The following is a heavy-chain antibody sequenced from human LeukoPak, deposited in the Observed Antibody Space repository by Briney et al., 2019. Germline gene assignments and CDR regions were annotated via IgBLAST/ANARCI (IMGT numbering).Heavy chain of an antibody. D-gene: IGHD3-10*01. CDR2: IIPIFGTA. J-gene: IGHJ4*02. V-gene: IGHV1-69*13. CDR3: ARDSRDYGSGSSQYYFDY. CDR1: GGTFSSYA. Sequence: SVKVSCRASGGTFSSYAISWVRQAPGEGLEWMGGIIPIFGTANYAQKFQGRVTITADESTSTAYMELSSLRSEDTAVYYCARDSRDYGSGSSQYYFDYWGQGALVTVSS.